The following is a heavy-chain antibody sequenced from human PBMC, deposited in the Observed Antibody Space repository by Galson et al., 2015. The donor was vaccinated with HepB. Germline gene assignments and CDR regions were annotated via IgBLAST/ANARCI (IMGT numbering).Heavy chain of an antibody. CDR2: ISHDGSDK. V-gene: IGHV3-30*18. J-gene: IGHJ4*02. CDR3: AKEHWLILGPVSHIQELDS. CDR1: GFNFSNYG. Sequence: SLRLSCATSGFNFSNYGMHWVRQAPGKGLEWVAIISHDGSDKKHPDSVKGRFSISRNNSKSTLYLQMDSLRIEDTAVYYCAKEHWLILGPVSHIQELDSWGQGTLVTVSS. D-gene: IGHD6-19*01.